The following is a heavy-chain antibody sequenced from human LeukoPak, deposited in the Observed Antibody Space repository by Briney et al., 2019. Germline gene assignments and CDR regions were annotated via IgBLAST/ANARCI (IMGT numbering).Heavy chain of an antibody. Sequence: PGGSLRLSCAASGFTFSSYAMSWVRQAPEKGLEWVSAISGSGGSTYYADSVKGRFTISRDNSKNTLYLQMNSLRAEDTAEYYCARAHSTSWYMDYWGQGTLVTVSS. CDR2: ISGSGGST. D-gene: IGHD6-13*01. CDR3: ARAHSTSWYMDY. J-gene: IGHJ4*02. V-gene: IGHV3-23*01. CDR1: GFTFSSYA.